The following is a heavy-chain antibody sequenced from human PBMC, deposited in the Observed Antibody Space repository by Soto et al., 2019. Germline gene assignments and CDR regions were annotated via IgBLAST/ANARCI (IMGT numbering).Heavy chain of an antibody. CDR2: IYYSGST. Sequence: SETLSLTCTVSGGSISSGDYYWSWIRQPPGKGLEWIGYIYYSGSTYYNPSLKSRVTISVDTSKNQFSLKLSSVTAADTAVYYCARGGTYYYGIDVWGQGTTVTVSS. CDR1: GGSISSGDYY. D-gene: IGHD1-1*01. J-gene: IGHJ6*02. V-gene: IGHV4-30-4*01. CDR3: ARGGTYYYGIDV.